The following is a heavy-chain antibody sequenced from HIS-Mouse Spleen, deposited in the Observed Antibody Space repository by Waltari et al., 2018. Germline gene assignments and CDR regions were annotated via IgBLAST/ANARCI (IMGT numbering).Heavy chain of an antibody. CDR2: IYYSGST. CDR1: GGSISSSSSY. CDR3: AREIPYSSSWYDWYFDL. V-gene: IGHV4-39*07. D-gene: IGHD6-13*01. Sequence: QLQLQESGPGLVKPSETLSLTCTVPGGSISSSSSYCGWIRQPPGKGLAWIGSIYYSGSTYYNPSLKSRVTISVDTSKNQFSLKLSSVTAADTAVYYCAREIPYSSSWYDWYFDLWGRGTLVTVSS. J-gene: IGHJ2*01.